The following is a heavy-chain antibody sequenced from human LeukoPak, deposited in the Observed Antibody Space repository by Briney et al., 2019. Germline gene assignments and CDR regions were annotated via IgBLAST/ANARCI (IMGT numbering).Heavy chain of an antibody. CDR3: AQDVPIERIPGVGPGS. Sequence: GGSLRLSCAASGFSFSDYGTHWVRQAPGKGLEWVTFMQYDGSVIFYADSVKGRFTISRDNSKNTVYLQMSSLRTEDTAVYFSAQDVPIERIPGVGPGSWGQGTLVTVSS. J-gene: IGHJ5*02. D-gene: IGHD1-26*01. CDR1: GFSFSDYG. V-gene: IGHV3-30*02. CDR2: MQYDGSVI.